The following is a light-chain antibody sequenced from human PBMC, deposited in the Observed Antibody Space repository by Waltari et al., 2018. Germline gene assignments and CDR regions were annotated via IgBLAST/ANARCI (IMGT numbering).Light chain of an antibody. V-gene: IGLV2-23*01. CDR1: SSDVGSYNL. Sequence: QSALTQPASVSGSPGQSITISCTGTSSDVGSYNLVSWFQQHPGKAPKLMIYEGSKRPSGVSNRFSGSKSGNTASLTISGLQAEDEAHYYCCSYARSSTPVFATGTKVNVL. CDR3: CSYARSSTPV. CDR2: EGS. J-gene: IGLJ1*01.